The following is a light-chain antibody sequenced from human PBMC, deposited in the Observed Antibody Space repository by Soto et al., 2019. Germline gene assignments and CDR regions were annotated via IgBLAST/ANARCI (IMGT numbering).Light chain of an antibody. CDR1: SSDVGGYNY. CDR2: DVS. Sequence: ALTQPRSVSGSPGQSVTISCTGTSSDVGGYNYVSWYQQHPGKAPKLMIYDVSKRPSGVPDRFSGSKSGNTASLTISGLQAEDEADYYCCSYAGSYTYVFGTGTKVT. J-gene: IGLJ1*01. V-gene: IGLV2-11*01. CDR3: CSYAGSYTYV.